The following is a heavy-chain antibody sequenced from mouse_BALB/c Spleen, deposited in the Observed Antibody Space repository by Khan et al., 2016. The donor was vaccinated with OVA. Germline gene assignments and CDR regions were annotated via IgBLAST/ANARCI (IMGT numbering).Heavy chain of an antibody. CDR3: ARRGLRWDVDY. CDR1: GHTFINYW. J-gene: IGHJ2*01. CDR2: INPSTGYT. D-gene: IGHD1-1*01. Sequence: QVQLQQSGAELAKPGASVKMSCKASGHTFINYWMLWVKQRPGQGLEWMGCINPSTGYTEYNQNFKDKATLTADKSSSTAYMQLSSLTSEDAAVYYAARRGLRWDVDYWGQGTTLTVSS. V-gene: IGHV1-7*01.